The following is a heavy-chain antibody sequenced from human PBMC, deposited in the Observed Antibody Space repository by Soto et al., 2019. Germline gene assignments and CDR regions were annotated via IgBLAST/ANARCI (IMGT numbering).Heavy chain of an antibody. J-gene: IGHJ3*02. CDR1: GGSVNRGNYY. Sequence: SETLSLTCAVFGGSVNRGNYYWSWIRQPPGKGLEWIGEMSHSGGTDFNPSLKSRVTISVDRSKNQFSLKMSSVTAADTAGDYCARVERGTATTVVDAFDIWRPGTIVTVS. CDR3: ARVERGTATTVVDAFDI. D-gene: IGHD1-1*01. V-gene: IGHV4-34*01. CDR2: MSHSGGT.